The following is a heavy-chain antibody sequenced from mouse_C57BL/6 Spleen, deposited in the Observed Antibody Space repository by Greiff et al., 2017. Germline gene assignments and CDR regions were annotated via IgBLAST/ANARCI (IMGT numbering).Heavy chain of an antibody. D-gene: IGHD1-1*01. CDR1: GFNIKNTY. J-gene: IGHJ3*01. V-gene: IGHV14-3*01. CDR2: IDPANGNT. Sequence: VQLKESVAELVRPGASVKLSCTASGFNIKNTYMHWVKQRPEQGLEWIGRIDPANGNTKYAPKFQGKATITADTSSNTAYLQLSSLTSEDTAIYYCAMGYYGSSYGAYWGQGTLVTVSA. CDR3: AMGYYGSSYGAY.